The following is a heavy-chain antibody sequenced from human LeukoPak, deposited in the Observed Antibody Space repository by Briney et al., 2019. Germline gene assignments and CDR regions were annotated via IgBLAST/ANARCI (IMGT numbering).Heavy chain of an antibody. J-gene: IGHJ4*02. V-gene: IGHV1-2*02. Sequence: ASVKVSCKASGYTFTGYYLHRVRQAPGQGLEWMGWINPNSGSAHYAQKFKGRVTMTRDTSMSTAYMEVSRLTSDDTAVYYCARGGPSRATGFYYFDYWGQGTLVTVSS. D-gene: IGHD1-1*01. CDR2: INPNSGSA. CDR1: GYTFTGYY. CDR3: ARGGPSRATGFYYFDY.